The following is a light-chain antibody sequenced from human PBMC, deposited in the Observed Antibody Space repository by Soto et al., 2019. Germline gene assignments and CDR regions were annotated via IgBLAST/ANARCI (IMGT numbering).Light chain of an antibody. Sequence: DIVLTQSPGTLSLSPGERATLSCRAIQTVISDYLAWLQHKPGQAPRLLIHGASTRATGTPDRFSGSGSGTDFTLTISRLEPEDFAVYYCQQYGSSPPVTFGGGTKVDIK. J-gene: IGKJ4*01. CDR3: QQYGSSPPVT. V-gene: IGKV3-20*01. CDR2: GAS. CDR1: QTVISDY.